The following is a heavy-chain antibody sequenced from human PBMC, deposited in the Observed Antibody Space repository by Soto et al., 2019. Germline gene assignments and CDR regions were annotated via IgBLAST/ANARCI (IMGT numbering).Heavy chain of an antibody. J-gene: IGHJ3*02. CDR3: AKANQPIVVVTAIFYHLGAFDI. V-gene: IGHV3-30*18. CDR2: ISYDGSNK. D-gene: IGHD2-21*02. CDR1: GFTFSSYG. Sequence: QVQLVVSGGGVVQPGRSLRLSCAASGFTFSSYGMRWVRQAPGKGLEWVADISYDGSNKYYADSVKGRFTISRDNSKNTLYLQMNSLRAEDTAVYYCAKANQPIVVVTAIFYHLGAFDIWGQGTMVTVSS.